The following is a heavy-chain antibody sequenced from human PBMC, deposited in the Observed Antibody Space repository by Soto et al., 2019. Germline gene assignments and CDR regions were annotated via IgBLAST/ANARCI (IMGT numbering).Heavy chain of an antibody. CDR1: GGTFSSYA. CDR2: IIPIFGTA. J-gene: IGHJ4*02. Sequence: QVQLVQSGAEVKKPGSSVKVSCKASGGTFSSYAISWVRQAPGQGLAWMGGIIPIFGTANDAQKYQCRVTITADESTSEACMEVSSLRSEDTAVYYCAGLGYYDSSGYWFDYWGQGTLVTVSS. V-gene: IGHV1-69*12. D-gene: IGHD3-22*01. CDR3: AGLGYYDSSGYWFDY.